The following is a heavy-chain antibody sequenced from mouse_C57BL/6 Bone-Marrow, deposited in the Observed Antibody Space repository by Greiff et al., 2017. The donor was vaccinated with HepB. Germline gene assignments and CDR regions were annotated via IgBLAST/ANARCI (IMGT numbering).Heavy chain of an antibody. CDR3: AKSHYYGSSYFDY. D-gene: IGHD1-1*01. J-gene: IGHJ2*01. CDR2: IYPGSGNT. V-gene: IGHV1-66*01. CDR1: GYSFTSYY. Sequence: VQLQQSGPELVKPGASVKISCKASGYSFTSYYIHWVKQRPGQGLEWIGWIYPGSGNTKYNEKFKGKATLTADTSSSTAYMQLSSLTSEDSAVYYCAKSHYYGSSYFDYWGQGTTLTVSS.